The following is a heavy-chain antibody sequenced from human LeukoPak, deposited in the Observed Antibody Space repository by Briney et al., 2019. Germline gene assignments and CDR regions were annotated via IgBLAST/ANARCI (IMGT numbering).Heavy chain of an antibody. J-gene: IGHJ3*02. D-gene: IGHD2-2*01. CDR3: AQGTSPGRGPSAFDI. V-gene: IGHV1-69*13. CDR1: GGTFSSYA. Sequence: ASVKVSCKAFGGTFSSYAISWVRQAPGQGLEWMGGIIPIFGTANYAQKFQGRVTITADESTSTAYMELSSLRSEDTAVYYCAQGTSPGRGPSAFDIWGQGTMVTVSS. CDR2: IIPIFGTA.